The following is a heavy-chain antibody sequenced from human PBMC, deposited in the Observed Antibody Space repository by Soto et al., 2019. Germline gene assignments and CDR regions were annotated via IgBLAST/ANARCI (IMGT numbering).Heavy chain of an antibody. J-gene: IGHJ4*02. D-gene: IGHD6-19*01. V-gene: IGHV5-51*01. CDR3: ARQHPLDSRVWFT. Sequence: GESQKISCKVSGDSFTGFWIGWVRQMPGKGLEWLGSIYPRDSDTRYSPSFQGQVTISADKSLSTAYLQWNSLQASDTAIYYCARQHPLDSRVWFTWGQGTLVTVSS. CDR1: GDSFTGFW. CDR2: IYPRDSDT.